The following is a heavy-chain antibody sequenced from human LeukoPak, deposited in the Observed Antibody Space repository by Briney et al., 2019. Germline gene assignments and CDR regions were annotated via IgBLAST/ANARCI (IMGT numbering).Heavy chain of an antibody. Sequence: GGSLRLSCAASGLTFSTYAMGWVRQTPGKGLEWVSSISGNTGSTFYADSVKGRFTISRDNSKNTLYLQMNSLRVEDTPVYYCATRPSAVGGGPSDYWGEGALVTVSS. D-gene: IGHD3-16*01. CDR3: ATRPSAVGGGPSDY. CDR1: GLTFSTYA. CDR2: ISGNTGST. V-gene: IGHV3-23*01. J-gene: IGHJ4*02.